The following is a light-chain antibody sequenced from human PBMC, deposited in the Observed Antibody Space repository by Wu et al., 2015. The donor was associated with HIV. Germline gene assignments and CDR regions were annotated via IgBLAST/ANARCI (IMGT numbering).Light chain of an antibody. V-gene: IGKV3-15*01. Sequence: EIVMTQSPATLSVSPGERATLSCRAGQSVSSKFARYQQKLGQAPRLLIYDTATRATGFPARFSGSGSGTEFTLTISSMHSEDVAVYYCQQYYDWPWTFGQGTYVEIK. CDR2: DTA. CDR1: QSVSSK. CDR3: QQYYDWPWT. J-gene: IGKJ1*01.